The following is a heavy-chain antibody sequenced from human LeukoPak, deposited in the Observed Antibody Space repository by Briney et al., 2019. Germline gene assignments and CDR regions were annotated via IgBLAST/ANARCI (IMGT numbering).Heavy chain of an antibody. D-gene: IGHD3-10*01. CDR3: ARDQRLWFPFDY. V-gene: IGHV4-38-2*02. CDR1: GYSISSGYY. CDR2: IYHSGST. J-gene: IGHJ4*02. Sequence: SETLSLTCTVSGYSISSGYYWGWIRQPPGKGLEWIGSIYHSGSTYYNPSLKSRVTISVDTSKNQFSLKLSSATAADTAVYYCARDQRLWFPFDYWGQGTLVTVSS.